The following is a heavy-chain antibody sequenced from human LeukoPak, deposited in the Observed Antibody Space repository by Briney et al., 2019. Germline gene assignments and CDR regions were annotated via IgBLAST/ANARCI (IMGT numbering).Heavy chain of an antibody. V-gene: IGHV3-48*04. CDR2: ISSSTTII. CDR1: GFTLSGFG. CDR3: ARGGITIFGVVQFDY. D-gene: IGHD3-3*01. Sequence: GGSLRLSCAASGFTLSGFGMNWVRQAPGKGLEWVSYISSSTTIIYYADSVKGRFIISRDNAKKSLYLQVNSLRAEDTAVYYCARGGITIFGVVQFDYWGQGTLVTVSS. J-gene: IGHJ4*02.